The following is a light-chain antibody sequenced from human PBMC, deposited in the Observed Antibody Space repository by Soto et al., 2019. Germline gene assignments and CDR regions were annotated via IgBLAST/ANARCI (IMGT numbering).Light chain of an antibody. Sequence: QSALTQPASVSGSPGQSITISCAGTMRDVGAYNLVSWYQQHPGRAPQLIIYEVRKRPSGISFRFSGSKSGNTASLTISGLQAEDEADYYCSSYTSKSSLIFGGGTKQTVL. V-gene: IGLV2-14*01. CDR1: MRDVGAYNL. CDR2: EVR. J-gene: IGLJ2*01. CDR3: SSYTSKSSLI.